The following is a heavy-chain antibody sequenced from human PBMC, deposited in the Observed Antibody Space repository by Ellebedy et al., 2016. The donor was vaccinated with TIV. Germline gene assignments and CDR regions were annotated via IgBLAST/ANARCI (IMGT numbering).Heavy chain of an antibody. J-gene: IGHJ4*02. D-gene: IGHD6-19*01. CDR2: ISGGGNT. CDR1: GFTFSSYG. CDR3: ARSVAGSPDY. Sequence: GESLTISXAASGFTFSSYGMSWVRQAPGKGLEWVSAISGGGNTYYADSVKGRLTISRDNAKNSLYLQMNSLRAEDTAVYYCARSVAGSPDYWGQGTLVSVSS. V-gene: IGHV3-23*01.